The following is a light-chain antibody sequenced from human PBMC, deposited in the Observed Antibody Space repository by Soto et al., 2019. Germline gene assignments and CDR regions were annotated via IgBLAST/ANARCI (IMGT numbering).Light chain of an antibody. V-gene: IGKV1-39*01. CDR1: QSISIY. CDR3: QQYNNWPPIP. Sequence: DIQITKSTSSLAASVGDEITITFRASQSISIYLNWYQLKPGKAPKVLIYGASNLQSGVPPRFSGSGSGTDFTLTISSLQSEDSALYFCQQYNNWPPIPFCQGTLLEI. CDR2: GAS. J-gene: IGKJ5*01.